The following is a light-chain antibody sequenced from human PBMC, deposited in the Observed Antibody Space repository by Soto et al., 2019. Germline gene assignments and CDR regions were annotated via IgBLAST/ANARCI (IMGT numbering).Light chain of an antibody. V-gene: IGKV1-39*01. Sequence: DIQMTQSPSSLSASVGDRVTITCRASQSITSYLNWYQQKPGKAPKVLIYAASSLQSGVPSRFSGSGSGTDSTLTISSLQPEDFATYYCQQGYSIPITFGQGTRLEIK. CDR2: AAS. CDR1: QSITSY. J-gene: IGKJ5*01. CDR3: QQGYSIPIT.